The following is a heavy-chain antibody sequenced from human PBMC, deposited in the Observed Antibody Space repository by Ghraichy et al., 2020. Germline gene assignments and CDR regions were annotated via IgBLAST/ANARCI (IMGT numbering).Heavy chain of an antibody. J-gene: IGHJ1*01. D-gene: IGHD2-15*01. CDR1: GFTFSRSW. CDR2: INEDGSDT. V-gene: IGHV3-7*03. Sequence: GGSLRLSCAASGFTFSRSWMNWVRQAPGKGPEWVANINEDGSDTYYEDSVKGRFTISRDNSKSSLYLQMDSLIADDTAVYYCAKWCSGGTCPYQFWGRGTLVTVSS. CDR3: AKWCSGGTCPYQF.